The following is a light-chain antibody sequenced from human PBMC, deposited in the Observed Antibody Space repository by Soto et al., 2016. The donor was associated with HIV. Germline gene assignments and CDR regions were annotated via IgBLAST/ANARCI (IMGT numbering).Light chain of an antibody. Sequence: SSELTQDPAASVALGQTVRITCQGDSLRSYFPSWYQQKPRQAPVLVIYGKNNRPSGIPDRFSGSSSGDTASLTITGAQAEDEADYYCNSRDSGGYHVVFGRGTKLTVL. V-gene: IGLV3-19*01. J-gene: IGLJ2*01. CDR2: GKN. CDR1: SLRSYF. CDR3: NSRDSGGYHVV.